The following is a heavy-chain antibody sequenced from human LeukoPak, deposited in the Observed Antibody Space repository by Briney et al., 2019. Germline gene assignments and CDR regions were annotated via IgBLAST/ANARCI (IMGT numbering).Heavy chain of an antibody. Sequence: GASVKVSCKASGYTFTSYAMHWVRQAPGQRLEWMGWINAGNGNTKYSQKFQGRVTITRDTSASTAYMELSSLRSEDTAVYYCARHMVRGATARYGMDVWGQGTTVTVSS. J-gene: IGHJ6*02. CDR2: INAGNGNT. CDR3: ARHMVRGATARYGMDV. CDR1: GYTFTSYA. D-gene: IGHD3-10*01. V-gene: IGHV1-3*01.